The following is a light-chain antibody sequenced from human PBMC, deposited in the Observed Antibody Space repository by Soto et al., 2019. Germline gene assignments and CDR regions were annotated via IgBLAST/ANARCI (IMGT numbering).Light chain of an antibody. CDR2: STN. Sequence: QTVVTQEPSFSVSPGRTVTLTCGLSSGSVSTSYYPSWYQQTPGQAPRTLIYSTNTRSSGVPDRFSGSILGNKAALTITGAPADDESDYYCVLYMGSGTSVFGGGIQLTVL. J-gene: IGLJ3*02. CDR3: VLYMGSGTSV. V-gene: IGLV8-61*01. CDR1: SGSVSTSYY.